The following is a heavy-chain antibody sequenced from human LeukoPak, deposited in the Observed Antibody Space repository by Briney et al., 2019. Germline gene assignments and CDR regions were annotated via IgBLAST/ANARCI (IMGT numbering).Heavy chain of an antibody. CDR3: AREPIVGATTEFYFDY. Sequence: SVKVSCKASGVTFSSYAISWVRQAPGQGLEWMGRIIPIFGTANYAQKFQGRVTITTDESTSTAYMELSSLRSEDTAVYYCAREPIVGATTEFYFDYWGQGPLVTVSS. D-gene: IGHD1-26*01. CDR2: IIPIFGTA. V-gene: IGHV1-69*05. J-gene: IGHJ4*02. CDR1: GVTFSSYA.